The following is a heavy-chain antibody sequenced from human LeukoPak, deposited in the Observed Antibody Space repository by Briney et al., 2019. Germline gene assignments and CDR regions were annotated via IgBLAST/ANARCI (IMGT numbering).Heavy chain of an antibody. V-gene: IGHV4-39*01. CDR1: GGSISGSSCY. CDR2: IYYSGST. Sequence: SETLSLTRTVSGGSISGSSCYWGWIRQPPGKGLEWIGSIYYSGSTYYNPSLKSRVTISVDTSKNQFSLKLGSVTAADTAVYYCARRGPMSYDILAYYFDYWGEGTLVTVSS. J-gene: IGHJ4*02. D-gene: IGHD3-9*01. CDR3: ARRGPMSYDILAYYFDY.